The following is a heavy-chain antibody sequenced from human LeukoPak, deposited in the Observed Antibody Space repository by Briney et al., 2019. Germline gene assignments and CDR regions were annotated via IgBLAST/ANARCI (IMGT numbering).Heavy chain of an antibody. D-gene: IGHD5-12*01. Sequence: GASVKVSCKASGYTFTSYYMHWVRQAPGQGLEWMGIINPSGGSTSYAQKFQGRVTMTRDTSTSTVYMELSSLRSEDTAVYYCARTLGSSGYNYLTFDYWGQGTLVTVSS. CDR2: INPSGGST. V-gene: IGHV1-46*01. J-gene: IGHJ4*02. CDR3: ARTLGSSGYNYLTFDY. CDR1: GYTFTSYY.